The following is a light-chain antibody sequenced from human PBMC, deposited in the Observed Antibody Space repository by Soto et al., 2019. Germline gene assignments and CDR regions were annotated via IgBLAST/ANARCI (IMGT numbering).Light chain of an antibody. Sequence: DIQMTQSPSTLSASVGDRVTITCRASQSISSWLAWYQQKPGKAPKLLIYKASSLESGVPSRFSGSGSGTEFTLTIRSLQPDDFATYYCQQYNSYPYTFGQGTKLEIQ. CDR3: QQYNSYPYT. CDR2: KAS. CDR1: QSISSW. V-gene: IGKV1-5*03. J-gene: IGKJ2*01.